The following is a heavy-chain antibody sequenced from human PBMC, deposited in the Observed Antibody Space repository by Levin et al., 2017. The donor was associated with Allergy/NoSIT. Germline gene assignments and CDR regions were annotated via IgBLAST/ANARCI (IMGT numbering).Heavy chain of an antibody. V-gene: IGHV4-39*01. Sequence: ESLKISCTVSGGSISSRSYYWGWIRQPPGKGLEWIGSIYYSGSTYYNPSLKSRVTISVDTSKNQFSLKLSSVTAADTAVYYCARPACTGGVCYRYWYFDLWGRGTLVTVSS. CDR3: ARPACTGGVCYRYWYFDL. CDR1: GGSISSRSYY. J-gene: IGHJ2*01. D-gene: IGHD2-8*02. CDR2: IYYSGST.